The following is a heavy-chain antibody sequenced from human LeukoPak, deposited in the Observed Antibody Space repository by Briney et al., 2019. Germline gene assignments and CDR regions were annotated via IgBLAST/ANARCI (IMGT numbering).Heavy chain of an antibody. V-gene: IGHV3-21*01. J-gene: IGHJ6*03. CDR2: ISISSNYI. D-gene: IGHD1-26*01. Sequence: GGSLRLSCAASGFTFSTYSMNWVRQAPGKGLEWASSISISSNYIYYADSVKGRFTISRDNAKNSLYLQMNSLRAEDTAVYYCARADGSGAGYYMDVWGKGTTVTVSS. CDR3: ARADGSGAGYYMDV. CDR1: GFTFSTYS.